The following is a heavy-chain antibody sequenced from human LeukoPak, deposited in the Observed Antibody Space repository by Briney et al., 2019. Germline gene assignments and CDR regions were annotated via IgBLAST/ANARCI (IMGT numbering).Heavy chain of an antibody. Sequence: GGSLRLSCAASGFTLSSYAMSWVRQAPGKGLEWVSAISGSGGSTYYADSVKGRFTISRDNSRNTLYLQMNSLRAADTAVYYCAKAGPSIAVAGTGGDYWGQGTLVTVSS. D-gene: IGHD6-19*01. J-gene: IGHJ4*02. CDR1: GFTLSSYA. CDR3: AKAGPSIAVAGTGGDY. CDR2: ISGSGGST. V-gene: IGHV3-23*01.